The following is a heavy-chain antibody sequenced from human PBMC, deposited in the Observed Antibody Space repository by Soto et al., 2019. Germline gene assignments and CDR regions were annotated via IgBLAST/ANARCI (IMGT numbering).Heavy chain of an antibody. J-gene: IGHJ4*02. CDR1: GGSISSYY. CDR2: IYYSGST. Sequence: QVQLQESGPGLVKPSETLSLTCTVSGGSISSYYWSWIRQPPGKGLEWIGYIYYSGSTNYNPSLKSRVTISVDTSKNQFSLKLSSVTAADTAVYYCARTTMVRGEFTFDYWGQGTLVTVSS. CDR3: ARTTMVRGEFTFDY. V-gene: IGHV4-59*01. D-gene: IGHD3-10*01.